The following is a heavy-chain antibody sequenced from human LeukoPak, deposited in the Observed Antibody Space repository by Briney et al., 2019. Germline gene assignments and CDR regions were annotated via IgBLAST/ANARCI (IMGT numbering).Heavy chain of an antibody. Sequence: SETLSLTCAVYGGSFSGYYWSWIRQPPGKGLEWIGEINHSGSTNYNPSIKSRVTISVDTSKNQFSLKLSSVTAADTAVYYCARGSVTTGVAGDYWGQGTLVTVSS. D-gene: IGHD4-17*01. CDR2: INHSGST. CDR1: GGSFSGYY. V-gene: IGHV4-34*01. J-gene: IGHJ4*02. CDR3: ARGSVTTGVAGDY.